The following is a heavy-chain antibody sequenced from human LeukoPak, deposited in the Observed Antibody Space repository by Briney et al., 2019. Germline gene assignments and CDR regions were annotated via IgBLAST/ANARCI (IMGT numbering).Heavy chain of an antibody. J-gene: IGHJ3*02. D-gene: IGHD2-15*01. CDR2: INPNGGST. CDR1: GYTFTSYY. V-gene: IGHV1-46*01. Sequence: PSVKVSCKASGYTFTSYYMHWVRHAPGQGLEWMGIINPNGGSTSYAQKFQGRVTMTRDMSTSTVYMELSSLRSEDTAVYYCARDSDPGYCSGGSCDYYLLNAFDIWGQGTMVTVSS. CDR3: ARDSDPGYCSGGSCDYYLLNAFDI.